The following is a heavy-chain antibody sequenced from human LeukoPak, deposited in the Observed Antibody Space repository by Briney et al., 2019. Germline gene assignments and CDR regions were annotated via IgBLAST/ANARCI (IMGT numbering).Heavy chain of an antibody. Sequence: SQTLSLTCTVSGGSISSGSYYWSWIRQPAGKGLEWIGRIYTSGSTNYNPSLKSRVTISVDTSKNQFSLKLSSVTAADTAVYYCARGGRPTTVTNENAFDIWGQGTMVTVSS. V-gene: IGHV4-61*02. D-gene: IGHD4-17*01. CDR1: GGSISSGSYY. CDR2: IYTSGST. J-gene: IGHJ3*02. CDR3: ARGGRPTTVTNENAFDI.